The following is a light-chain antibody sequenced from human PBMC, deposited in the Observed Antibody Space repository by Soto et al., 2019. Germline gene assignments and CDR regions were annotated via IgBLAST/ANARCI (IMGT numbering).Light chain of an antibody. CDR2: GAS. J-gene: IGKJ1*01. V-gene: IGKV3-15*01. CDR3: QQYNNGPPWT. CDR1: QSVSSN. Sequence: EIVMTQSPATLSVSPGERATLSCRASQSVSSNLAWYQQKPGQAPRLLMYGASTRATGIPARFSGSGSGTEFTLTISSLQSEDFAVYYCQQYNNGPPWTFGQGTKVDIK.